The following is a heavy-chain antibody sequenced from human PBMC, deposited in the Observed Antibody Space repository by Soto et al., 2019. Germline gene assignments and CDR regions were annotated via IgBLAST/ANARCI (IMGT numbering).Heavy chain of an antibody. CDR3: AKKGLQYYGMDV. Sequence: GGSLRLSCAASGFTFSSYSMNWVRQAPGKGLEWVSYISSGSSTIYYADSVKGRFTISRDNAKNSLYLQMDSLRAEDTAVYYCAKKGLQYYGMDVWGQGTTVTV. CDR2: ISSGSSTI. CDR1: GFTFSSYS. V-gene: IGHV3-48*01. J-gene: IGHJ6*02. D-gene: IGHD4-4*01.